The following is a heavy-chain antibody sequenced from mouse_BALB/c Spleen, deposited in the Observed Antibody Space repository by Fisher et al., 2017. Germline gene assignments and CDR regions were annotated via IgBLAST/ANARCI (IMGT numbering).Heavy chain of an antibody. J-gene: IGHJ4*01. V-gene: IGHV5-6-3*01. D-gene: IGHD1-1*01. CDR3: ARDRYGSSYDAMDY. Sequence: RFTISRDNAKNTLYLQMSSLRSEDTAMYYCARDRYGSSYDAMDYWGQGTSDTVSS.